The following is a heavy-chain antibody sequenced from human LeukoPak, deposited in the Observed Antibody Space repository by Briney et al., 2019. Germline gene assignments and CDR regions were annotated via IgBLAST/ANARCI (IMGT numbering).Heavy chain of an antibody. CDR3: ARGGLAGAGIDY. Sequence: QTGGSLRLSCGASGFTFSSYGMHWVRQAPGKGLEWVTIIWYDGGNKYYADSVKGRFTISRDNSKNTVSLQMNSLRAEDTAVYYCARGGLAGAGIDYWGQGTLVTVSS. CDR1: GFTFSSYG. CDR2: IWYDGGNK. D-gene: IGHD6-13*01. V-gene: IGHV3-33*01. J-gene: IGHJ4*02.